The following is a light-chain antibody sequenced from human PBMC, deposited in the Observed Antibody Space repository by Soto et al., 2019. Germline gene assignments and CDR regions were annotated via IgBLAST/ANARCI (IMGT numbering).Light chain of an antibody. V-gene: IGKV1-13*02. J-gene: IGKJ4*01. CDR2: AAS. CDR3: QQFNAYPST. Sequence: ASQMTQPLPSLPAALGDKVTITSQASHDISSTLDWYQDKPGQPPKLLIYAASTLQSGVPSRFSGSGSGTDFTLSISSLQPEDFATYYCQQFNAYPSTFGRGTKVDI. CDR1: HDISST.